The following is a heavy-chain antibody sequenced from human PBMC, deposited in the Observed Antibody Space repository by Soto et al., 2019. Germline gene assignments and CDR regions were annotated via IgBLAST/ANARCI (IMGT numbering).Heavy chain of an antibody. J-gene: IGHJ3*02. CDR1: GFTFVDYA. Sequence: GGSLRLSCAASGFTFVDYAMHWVRQAPGKGLEWVSGLSWNSGSIGYADSVKGRFTISRDNAKNSLYLQMNSLRAEDTALYYCASRGSSDALDIWGQGTMVTVSS. CDR3: ASRGSSDALDI. V-gene: IGHV3-9*01. CDR2: LSWNSGSI. D-gene: IGHD6-6*01.